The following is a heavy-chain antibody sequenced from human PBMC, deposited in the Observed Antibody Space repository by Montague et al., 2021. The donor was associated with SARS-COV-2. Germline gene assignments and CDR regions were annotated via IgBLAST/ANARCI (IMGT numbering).Heavy chain of an antibody. Sequence: SETLSLTCAFSGASRSTKNYYWGWIRQPPGKGLEWIGSISYSATSYSNPSLKSRVTMSVNTSRNQLSLNLSSVTVADTAVYYCARLGITLGVGIVIRYYFDVWGQGTLVTVSS. CDR2: ISYSATS. V-gene: IGHV4-39*01. CDR1: GASRSTKNYY. CDR3: ARLGITLGVGIVIRYYFDV. J-gene: IGHJ4*02. D-gene: IGHD3-16*02.